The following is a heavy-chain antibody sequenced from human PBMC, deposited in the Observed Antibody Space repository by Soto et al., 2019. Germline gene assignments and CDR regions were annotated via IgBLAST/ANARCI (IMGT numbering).Heavy chain of an antibody. CDR3: ARRYYFDSSGYADALDV. D-gene: IGHD3-22*01. CDR2: VFYKGNT. V-gene: IGHV4-30-4*01. CDR1: GDSISSGEYY. Sequence: QVHLQESGPGLVKPSQTLSLTCTVSGDSISSGEYYWAWIRQPPGKGLEWIGYVFYKGNTYYNPFLRSRLSIGVDTAKSQFSLRLSSVTAADTAVYYCARRYYFDSSGYADALDVWGQGTNVSVSS. J-gene: IGHJ3*01.